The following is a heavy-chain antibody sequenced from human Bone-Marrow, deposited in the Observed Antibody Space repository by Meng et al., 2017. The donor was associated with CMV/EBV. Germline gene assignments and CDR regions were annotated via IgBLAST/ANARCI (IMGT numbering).Heavy chain of an antibody. V-gene: IGHV3-21*01. CDR3: ARDPPQKLGGMDV. CDR2: ISSSSSYI. D-gene: IGHD3-10*01. Sequence: GGSLRLSCAASGFTFSSYSMNWVRQAPGKGLEWVSSISSSSSYIYYADSVKGRFTISRDNAKNSLYLQMNSLRAEDTAVYYCARDPPQKLGGMDVWGQGTTVTVYS. J-gene: IGHJ6*01. CDR1: GFTFSSYS.